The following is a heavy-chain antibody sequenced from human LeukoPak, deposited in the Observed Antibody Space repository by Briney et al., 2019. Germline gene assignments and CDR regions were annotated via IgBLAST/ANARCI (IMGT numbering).Heavy chain of an antibody. D-gene: IGHD6-6*01. V-gene: IGHV1-69*06. CDR2: IIPIFGTA. CDR1: GGTFSSYA. Sequence: ASVKVSCKASGGTFSSYAISWVRQDPGQGLEWMGGIIPIFGTANYAQKFQGRVTITADKSTTTAYMELSSLRSDDTAVYYCARAKGGGAARPSAFDPWGQGTLVTVSS. J-gene: IGHJ5*02. CDR3: ARAKGGGAARPSAFDP.